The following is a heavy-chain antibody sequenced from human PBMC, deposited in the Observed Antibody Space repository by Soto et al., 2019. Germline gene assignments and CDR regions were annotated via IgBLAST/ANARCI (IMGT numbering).Heavy chain of an antibody. CDR1: GYTFTSYA. V-gene: IGHV1-3*01. D-gene: IGHD3-9*01. Sequence: GASVKVSCKASGYTFTSYAMHWVRQAPGQRLEWIGWINAGNGNTKYSQKFQGRVTITRDTSASTAYMELSSLRSEDTAVYYCARDYYDILTGYPDYYYYGMDVWGQGTTVTVSS. CDR2: INAGNGNT. J-gene: IGHJ6*02. CDR3: ARDYYDILTGYPDYYYYGMDV.